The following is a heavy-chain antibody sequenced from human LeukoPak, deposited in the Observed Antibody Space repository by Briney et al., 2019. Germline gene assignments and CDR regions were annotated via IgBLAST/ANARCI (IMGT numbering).Heavy chain of an antibody. CDR2: ISFHGSNK. J-gene: IGHJ5*02. Sequence: GRSLRLSCAASGFTFSSYAMHWVRQAPGKGLEWVAVISFHGSNKYYADSVRGRFTISRDNSQNTLYLQMNSLRAEDTAVYYCARDPGRGTTTTGSNWFDPWGQGTLVTVSS. V-gene: IGHV3-30-3*01. CDR3: ARDPGRGTTTTGSNWFDP. CDR1: GFTFSSYA. D-gene: IGHD1-1*01.